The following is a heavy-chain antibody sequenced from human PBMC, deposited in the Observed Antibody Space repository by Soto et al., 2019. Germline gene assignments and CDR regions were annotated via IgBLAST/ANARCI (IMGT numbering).Heavy chain of an antibody. CDR3: AATGTYYDSSGYAYAFDI. J-gene: IGHJ3*02. Sequence: GAPVKVSCKASGGTPSRHAFTWVRQAPGKGLEWMGAINPIFGTTKFAQKFQGRVTITADESTSTAYMDLSSLRSDDTAVYYCAATGTYYDSSGYAYAFDIWGQGTMVTVSS. CDR2: INPIFGTT. CDR1: GGTPSRHA. D-gene: IGHD3-22*01. V-gene: IGHV1-69*13.